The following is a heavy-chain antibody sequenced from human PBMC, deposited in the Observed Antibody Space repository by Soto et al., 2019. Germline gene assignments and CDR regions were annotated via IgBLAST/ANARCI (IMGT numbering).Heavy chain of an antibody. Sequence: GASVKVSCKVSGYTLTELSMPWVRQPPGKGLEWMGGFDPEDGETIYAQKFQGRVTMTEDTSTDTAYMELSSLRSEDTAVYYCATDSRFVHQVATISAACDSWGQGTMVPVSS. D-gene: IGHD5-12*01. CDR1: GYTLTELS. CDR2: FDPEDGET. CDR3: ATDSRFVHQVATISAACDS. V-gene: IGHV1-24*01. J-gene: IGHJ3*02.